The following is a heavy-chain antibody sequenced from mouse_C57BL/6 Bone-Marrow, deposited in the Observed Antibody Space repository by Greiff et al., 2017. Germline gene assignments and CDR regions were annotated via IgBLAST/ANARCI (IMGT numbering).Heavy chain of an antibody. Sequence: EVQLQQSGAELVRPGASVKLSCTASGFNIKDDYMHWVKQRPEQGLEWIGWIDPENGDTGYASKFQGKATITADTSSNTAYLQLISLTYVDTAVYYCTTYYCGKRYFDYCGQGTTLTVSS. CDR3: TTYYCGKRYFDY. CDR2: IDPENGDT. CDR1: GFNIKDDY. D-gene: IGHD2-1*01. V-gene: IGHV14-4*01. J-gene: IGHJ2*01.